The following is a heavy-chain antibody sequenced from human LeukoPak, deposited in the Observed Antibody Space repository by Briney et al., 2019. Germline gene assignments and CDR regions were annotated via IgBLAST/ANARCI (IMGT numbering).Heavy chain of an antibody. CDR1: GFTFSSYW. Sequence: GGSLRLSCAASGFTFSSYWMHWVRQAPGKGLVRVSRINSDGSSTSYADSVKGRFTISRDNAKNTLYLQMNSLRAEDTAVYYCARGKIYDFWSGYLQYYFDYWGQGTLVTVSS. CDR2: INSDGSST. CDR3: ARGKIYDFWSGYLQYYFDY. D-gene: IGHD3-3*01. V-gene: IGHV3-74*01. J-gene: IGHJ4*02.